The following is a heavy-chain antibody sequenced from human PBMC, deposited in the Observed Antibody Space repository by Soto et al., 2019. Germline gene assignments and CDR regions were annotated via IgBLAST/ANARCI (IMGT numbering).Heavy chain of an antibody. CDR3: AKDGVDITGTTSDYYYGMDV. V-gene: IGHV3-23*01. CDR1: GFTFSSYA. D-gene: IGHD1-7*01. Sequence: PGGSLRLSCAASGFTFSSYAMSWVRQAPGKGLEWVSAISGSGGSTYYADSVKGRFTISRGNSKNTLYLQMNSLRAEDTAVYYCAKDGVDITGTTSDYYYGMDVWGQGTTVTVSS. J-gene: IGHJ6*02. CDR2: ISGSGGST.